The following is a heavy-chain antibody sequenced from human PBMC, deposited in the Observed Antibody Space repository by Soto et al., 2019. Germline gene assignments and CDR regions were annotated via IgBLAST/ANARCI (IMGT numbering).Heavy chain of an antibody. CDR1: GDSMKRFF. J-gene: IGHJ4*02. V-gene: IGHV4-59*01. CDR2: IPHNGSP. Sequence: SETLSLTCTVSGDSMKRFFWSWLRQPPGKGLEWLGYIPHNGSPTYTPSLKSRVTIAIDTSRNQFSLRLTSVTTADTAVYYCAASQMGLSSVLTTWGQGTQVTVSS. CDR3: AASQMGLSSVLTT. D-gene: IGHD1-1*01.